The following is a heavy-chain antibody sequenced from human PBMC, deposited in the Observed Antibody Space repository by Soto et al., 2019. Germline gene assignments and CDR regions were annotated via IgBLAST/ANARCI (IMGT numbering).Heavy chain of an antibody. CDR1: GFTIGNFA. D-gene: IGHD6-19*01. Sequence: EVQLLESGGDLVQPGGSLRLSCAASGFTIGNFAMGWVRQAPGKGLEWVSGVDGSGGSRYFADSVRGRFTISRDNSKNTLSLQMISLRVDDTAVYYCARTESSGWSTRYGMDVWGRGTMVTVSS. J-gene: IGHJ6*02. CDR2: VDGSGGSR. V-gene: IGHV3-23*01. CDR3: ARTESSGWSTRYGMDV.